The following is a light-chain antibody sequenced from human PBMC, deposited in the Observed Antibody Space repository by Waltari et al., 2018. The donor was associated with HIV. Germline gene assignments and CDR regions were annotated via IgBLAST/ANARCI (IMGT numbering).Light chain of an antibody. J-gene: IGKJ4*01. CDR3: QQYYTVPPT. CDR2: WAS. Sequence: DIVMTRSPDSLPGCLGGRAPINCTSSRTVFSGSDNQNYFAWYLQRPGQSPKVLIFWASTRAFGVSDRFRGSGSGTHFSRTLSSLQADDVGIYYCQQYYTVPPTFGGGTKVEL. CDR1: RTVFSGSDNQNY. V-gene: IGKV4-1*01.